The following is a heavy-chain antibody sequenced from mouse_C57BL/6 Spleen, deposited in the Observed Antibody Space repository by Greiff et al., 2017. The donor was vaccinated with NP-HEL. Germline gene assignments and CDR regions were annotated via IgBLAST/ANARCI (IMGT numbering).Heavy chain of an antibody. CDR2: IDPSDSYT. J-gene: IGHJ4*01. D-gene: IGHD2-5*01. Sequence: QVQLQQPGAALVKPGASVQLSCKASGYTFTSYWMQWVKQRPGQGLEWIGEIDPSDSYTNYNQKFKGKATLTVDTSSSTAYMQLSSLTSEDSAVYYCARGGYSNYFYAMDYWGQGTSVTVSS. V-gene: IGHV1-50*01. CDR1: GYTFTSYW. CDR3: ARGGYSNYFYAMDY.